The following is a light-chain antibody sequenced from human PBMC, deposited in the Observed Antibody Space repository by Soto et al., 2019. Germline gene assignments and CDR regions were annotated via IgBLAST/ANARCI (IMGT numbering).Light chain of an antibody. V-gene: IGKV3-15*01. Sequence: DIVMTQSPATLSVSPGETATLSCRASESVSSKFAWHQQKPGQAPRLLIYGASTRATGIPARFSGSGSGTEFTLTISSLQSEDFAVYYCQQYKNWPWTFGQGTKVEVK. J-gene: IGKJ1*01. CDR1: ESVSSK. CDR2: GAS. CDR3: QQYKNWPWT.